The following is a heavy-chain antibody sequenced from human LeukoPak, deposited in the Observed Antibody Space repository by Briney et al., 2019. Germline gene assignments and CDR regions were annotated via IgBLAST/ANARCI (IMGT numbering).Heavy chain of an antibody. CDR2: INHSGST. CDR3: ASQVVTLGPDAFDI. J-gene: IGHJ3*02. Sequence: PSETLSLTCAVCGGSFSGYYWSWIRQRPGKGLEWIGEINHSGSTNYNPSLKSRVTISVDTSKNQFSLKLSSVTAADTAVYYCASQVVTLGPDAFDIWGQGTMVTVSS. CDR1: GGSFSGYY. D-gene: IGHD4-23*01. V-gene: IGHV4-34*01.